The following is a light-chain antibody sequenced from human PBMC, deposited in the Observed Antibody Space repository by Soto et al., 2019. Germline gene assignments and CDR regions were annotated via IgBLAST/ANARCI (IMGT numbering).Light chain of an antibody. Sequence: QSALTQPPSLSGTPGQWVTISCSGTNSNIGRYSVNCYQHLHGTAPTILIYSDDERPSGVPDRFSGAKSGTTASLAISCLQSEDEAAYYCAAWDNSLNVPVFGGGTKLTVL. J-gene: IGLJ3*02. CDR2: SDD. V-gene: IGLV1-44*01. CDR3: AAWDNSLNVPV. CDR1: NSNIGRYS.